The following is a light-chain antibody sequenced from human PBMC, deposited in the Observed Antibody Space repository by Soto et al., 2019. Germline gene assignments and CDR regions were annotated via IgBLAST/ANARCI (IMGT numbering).Light chain of an antibody. J-gene: IGKJ4*01. CDR1: QSISTY. CDR2: AAS. Sequence: DIQMTQSPSSLSASVGDRVTITCRASQSISTYLHWYQQKPGKAPNLLIYAASTLQSGVPSRFSGSGSGTDFTLTISSLQPEDFATYFCQQGYSTHLTFGGGTKVDIK. CDR3: QQGYSTHLT. V-gene: IGKV1-39*01.